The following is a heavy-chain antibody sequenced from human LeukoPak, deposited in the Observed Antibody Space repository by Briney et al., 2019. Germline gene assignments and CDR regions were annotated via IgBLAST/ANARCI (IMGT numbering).Heavy chain of an antibody. CDR1: GFTFDDYA. D-gene: IGHD6-13*01. V-gene: IGHV3-9*01. CDR2: ISWNSGSI. CDR3: AKGIAAAGGFDY. J-gene: IGHJ4*02. Sequence: PGRSLRLSCAASGFTFDDYAMHWVRQAPGKGLERVSGISWNSGSIGYADSVKGRFTISRDNAKHSLYLQMNSLRAEDTALYYCAKGIAAAGGFDYWGQGTLVTVSS.